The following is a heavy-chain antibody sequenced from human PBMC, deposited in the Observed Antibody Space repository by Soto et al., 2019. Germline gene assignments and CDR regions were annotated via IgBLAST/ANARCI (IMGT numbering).Heavy chain of an antibody. CDR3: ATSGTGTYFDP. V-gene: IGHV4-61*01. D-gene: IGHD1-1*01. Sequence: PSETLSLTCTVSGGSVSSGSYYWIWIRQPPGKGLEWIGYIYYSRSTNYNPSLKSRVTISVDTSKNQFSLKLSSVTAAGTAVYYCATSGTGTYFDPWGQGTLVTVSS. CDR1: GGSVSSGSYY. CDR2: IYYSRST. J-gene: IGHJ4*02.